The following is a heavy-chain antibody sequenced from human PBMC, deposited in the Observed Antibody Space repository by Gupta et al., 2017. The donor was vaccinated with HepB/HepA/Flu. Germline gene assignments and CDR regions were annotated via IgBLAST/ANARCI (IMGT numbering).Heavy chain of an antibody. V-gene: IGHV3-23*04. Sequence: VQLGGSGGGLVPPGGARRLSGEGPGVIRSNVARRWVHQSTGKGLDWVAHVFGDSVTTFYENSVKGRFTISRDNFRTTVYLQMNSLRVEATAVYYVAKGYTTENGGSYDIWGQGTVVTVSS. CDR1: GVIRSNVA. J-gene: IGHJ3*02. CDR2: VFGDSVTT. D-gene: IGHD2-2*02. CDR3: AKGYTTENGGSYDI.